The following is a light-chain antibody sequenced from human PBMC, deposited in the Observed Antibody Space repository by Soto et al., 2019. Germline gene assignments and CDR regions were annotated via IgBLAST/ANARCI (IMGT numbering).Light chain of an antibody. CDR1: QNINKR. CDR2: DAS. CDR3: QQYYTYPWT. Sequence: DIQMTQSPSTLSASVGDRVTITCRASQNINKRLAWHQQKPGKAPKVLIYDASNLKSGVPSRFSGSGSGTEFILTISSLQPDDFAAYYCQQYYTYPWTFGQRTKADIK. V-gene: IGKV1-5*01. J-gene: IGKJ1*01.